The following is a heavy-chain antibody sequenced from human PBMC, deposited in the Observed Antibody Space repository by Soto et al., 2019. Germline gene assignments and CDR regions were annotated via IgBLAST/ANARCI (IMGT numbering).Heavy chain of an antibody. J-gene: IGHJ1*01. CDR1: GGSFSGYY. D-gene: IGHD2-15*01. CDR3: ARGLYCSGGSCAFQH. V-gene: IGHV4-34*01. Sequence: SETLSLTCAVYGGSFSGYYWSWIRQPPGKGLEWIGEINHSGSTNYNPSLKSRVTISVDTSKNQFSLKLSSVTAADTAVYYCARGLYCSGGSCAFQHWGQGTLVTVSS. CDR2: INHSGST.